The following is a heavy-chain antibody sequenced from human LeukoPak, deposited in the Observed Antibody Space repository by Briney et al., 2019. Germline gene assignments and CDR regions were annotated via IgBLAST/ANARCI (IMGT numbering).Heavy chain of an antibody. Sequence: GGSLRLSCAASGFTFDDYAMHWDRQAPGKGLEWVSLISGDGGSTYYADSVKGRFTISRDNSRNSLYLQMNSLRTEDTALYYCAKDGSGYSSSWFYDYWGQGTLVTVSS. CDR1: GFTFDDYA. V-gene: IGHV3-43*02. D-gene: IGHD6-13*01. CDR2: ISGDGGST. CDR3: AKDGSGYSSSWFYDY. J-gene: IGHJ4*02.